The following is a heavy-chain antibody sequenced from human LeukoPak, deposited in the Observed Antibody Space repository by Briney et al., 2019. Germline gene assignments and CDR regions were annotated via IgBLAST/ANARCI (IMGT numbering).Heavy chain of an antibody. D-gene: IGHD4-23*01. CDR2: IYYSGST. CDR3: ARVAVVTGFDY. V-gene: IGHV4-39*01. CDR1: GGSISSSSYY. Sequence: SETLSLTCTVSGGSISSSSYYWGWIRQPPGKGLEWIGSIYYSGSTYYNPSLKSRVTISVDTSKNQFSLKLSSVTAADTAVYYCARVAVVTGFDYWGQGTLVTVSS. J-gene: IGHJ4*02.